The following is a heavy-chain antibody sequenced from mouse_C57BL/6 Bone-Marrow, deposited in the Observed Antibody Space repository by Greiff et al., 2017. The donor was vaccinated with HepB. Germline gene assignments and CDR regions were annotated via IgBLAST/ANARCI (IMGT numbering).Heavy chain of an antibody. D-gene: IGHD1-1*01. J-gene: IGHJ3*01. CDR2: IYPRDGST. CDR1: GYTFTDHT. CDR3: ARDYGRSHGAWFAY. Sequence: QVQLKESDAELVKPGASVKISCKVSGYTFTDHTIHWMKQRPEQGLEWIGYIYPRDGSTKYNEKFKGKATLTADKSSSTAYIQLTSLTSEYSAVYFCARDYGRSHGAWFAYWGQGTLVTVSA. V-gene: IGHV1-78*01.